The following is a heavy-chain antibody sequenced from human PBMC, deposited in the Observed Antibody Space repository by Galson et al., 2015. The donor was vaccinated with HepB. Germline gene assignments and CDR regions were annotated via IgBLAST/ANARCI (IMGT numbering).Heavy chain of an antibody. CDR3: AKDPTGNQFGDY. CDR2: ITGSGSTT. J-gene: IGHJ4*02. Sequence: SLRLSCAASGFTFSNCVMRWVRQAPGKGLEWVSTITGSGSTTKYADSGKGRFTVSRDNSKDTLYLHMNSLWADDTAIYYCAKDPTGNQFGDYWGQGILVTVSS. D-gene: IGHD1-14*01. CDR1: GFTFSNCV. V-gene: IGHV3-23*01.